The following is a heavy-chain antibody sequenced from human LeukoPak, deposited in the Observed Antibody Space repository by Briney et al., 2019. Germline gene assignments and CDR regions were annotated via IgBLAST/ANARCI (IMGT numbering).Heavy chain of an antibody. J-gene: IGHJ4*02. V-gene: IGHV3-13*01. D-gene: IGHD6-19*01. Sequence: SGGSLRLSCATSGFMFGSYDMHWVRQGTGKGLEWVSGIGTADDTYYPGSVKGRFTISREDAQNSLSLQMNGLRAGDTAIYYCARGGNSGWYFDYWGQGTLVIVSS. CDR1: GFMFGSYD. CDR2: IGTADDT. CDR3: ARGGNSGWYFDY.